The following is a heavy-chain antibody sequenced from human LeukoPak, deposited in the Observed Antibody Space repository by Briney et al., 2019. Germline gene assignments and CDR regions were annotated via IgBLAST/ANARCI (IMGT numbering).Heavy chain of an antibody. CDR1: GFTVSSNY. CDR3: AKDQRWESPHYLDS. V-gene: IGHV3-53*01. CDR2: IYSGGST. Sequence: GGSLRLSCAASGFTVSSNYMSWVRQAPGKGLEWVSLIYSGGSTSYADSVRGRFTISRDNSKNTLYVQMNSLRDEDTAVCYCAKDQRWESPHYLDSWGQGTLVTVSS. J-gene: IGHJ4*02. D-gene: IGHD1-26*01.